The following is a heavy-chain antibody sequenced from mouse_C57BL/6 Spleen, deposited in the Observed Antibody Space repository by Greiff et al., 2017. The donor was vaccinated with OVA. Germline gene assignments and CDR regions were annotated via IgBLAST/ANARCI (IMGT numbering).Heavy chain of an antibody. Sequence: QVQLQQPGAELVRPGSSVKLSCKASGYTFTSYWMDWVKQRPGQGLEWIGNIYPSDSETHYNQKFKDKATLTVDKSSSTAYMQLSSLTSEDSAVYYCAREKVLLYAMDYWGQGTSVTVSS. D-gene: IGHD1-1*01. J-gene: IGHJ4*01. CDR1: GYTFTSYW. CDR3: AREKVLLYAMDY. CDR2: IYPSDSET. V-gene: IGHV1-61*01.